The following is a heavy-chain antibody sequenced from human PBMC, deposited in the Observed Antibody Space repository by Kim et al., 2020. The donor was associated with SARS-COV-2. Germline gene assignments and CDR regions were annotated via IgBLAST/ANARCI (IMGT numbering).Heavy chain of an antibody. CDR2: IWYDGSSK. D-gene: IGHD6-19*01. Sequence: GGSLRLSCTASGFTFSSYGMHWVRQAPGKGLEWVAVIWYDGSSKYYEDSVKGRFTISRDNSKNTLYLQMNSLRAEDTAVYEYARDGDSSGWYGHNVFDD. V-gene: IGHV3-33*01. CDR1: GFTFSSYG. CDR3: ARDGDSSGWYGHNVFDD. J-gene: IGHJ4*01.